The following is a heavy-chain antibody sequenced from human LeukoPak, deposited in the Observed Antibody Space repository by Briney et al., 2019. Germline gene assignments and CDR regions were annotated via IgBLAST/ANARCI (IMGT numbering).Heavy chain of an antibody. CDR2: INTNTGNP. CDR1: GYTFTTYA. V-gene: IGHV7-4-1*02. D-gene: IGHD5-12*01. Sequence: ASVKVSCKASGYTFTTYAMYWVRQAPGQGLEWMGWINTNTGNPTYAQGFTGRFVFSLDTSVSTAYLQISGLKAEDTAVYYCARALDVVATSLSDYWGQGTLVAVSS. J-gene: IGHJ4*02. CDR3: ARALDVVATSLSDY.